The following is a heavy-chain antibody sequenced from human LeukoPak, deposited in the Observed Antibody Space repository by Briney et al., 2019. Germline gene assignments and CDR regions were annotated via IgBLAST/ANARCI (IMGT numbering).Heavy chain of an antibody. CDR3: ARELRDSSGWSKVRFDY. CDR2: INTRGSTI. V-gene: IGHV3-48*03. D-gene: IGHD6-19*01. J-gene: IGHJ4*02. Sequence: PGGSLRLSCEASGFTFSSYEMNWVRQAPGKGLEWISYINTRGSTIYYADSVEGRFTISRDNAKNSLYLQMNSLRVEDTAVYYCARELRDSSGWSKVRFDYWGQGALVTVSS. CDR1: GFTFSSYE.